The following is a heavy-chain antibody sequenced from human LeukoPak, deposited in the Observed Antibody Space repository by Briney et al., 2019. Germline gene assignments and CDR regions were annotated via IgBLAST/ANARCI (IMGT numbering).Heavy chain of an antibody. Sequence: PGGSLGLSCAASGFTFSSYGMHWVRQAPGKGLEWVAFIRYDGSNKYYADSVKGRFAISRDNSKNTLYLQMNSLRAEDTAVYYCAKADCSSTSCYVGDFDYWGQGTLVTVSS. J-gene: IGHJ4*02. D-gene: IGHD2-2*01. CDR2: IRYDGSNK. V-gene: IGHV3-30*02. CDR3: AKADCSSTSCYVGDFDY. CDR1: GFTFSSYG.